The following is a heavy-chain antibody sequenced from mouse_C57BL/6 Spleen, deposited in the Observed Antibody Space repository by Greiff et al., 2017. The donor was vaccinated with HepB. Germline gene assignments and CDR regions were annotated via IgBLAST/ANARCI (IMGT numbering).Heavy chain of an antibody. Sequence: LVESGAELMKPGASVKLSCKATGYTFTGYWIEWVKQRPGHGLEWIGEILPGSGSTNYNEKFKGKATFTADTSSNTAYMQRSSLTTEDSAIYYCARGGSNYAAWYFDVWGTGTTVTVSS. D-gene: IGHD2-5*01. J-gene: IGHJ1*03. CDR2: ILPGSGST. CDR3: ARGGSNYAAWYFDV. CDR1: GYTFTGYW. V-gene: IGHV1-9*01.